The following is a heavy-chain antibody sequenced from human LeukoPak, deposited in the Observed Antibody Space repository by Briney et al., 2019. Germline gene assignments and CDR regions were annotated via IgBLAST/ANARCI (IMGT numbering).Heavy chain of an antibody. CDR3: ARPYYGSDPNWFDP. CDR2: IYYSGST. Sequence: SETLSLTCTVSGGSISSGGYYWSWIRQHPGKGLEWIGYIYYSGSTYYNPSLKSRVTISVDTSKNQFSLKLSSVTAADTAVYYCARPYYGSDPNWFDPWGQGTLVTVSS. V-gene: IGHV4-31*03. D-gene: IGHD3-10*01. CDR1: GGSISSGGYY. J-gene: IGHJ5*02.